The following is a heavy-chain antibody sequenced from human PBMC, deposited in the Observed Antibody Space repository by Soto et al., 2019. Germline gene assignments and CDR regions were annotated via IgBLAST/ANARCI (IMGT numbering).Heavy chain of an antibody. CDR2: INAGNGNT. V-gene: IGHV1-3*01. CDR3: ARDTGYNDAFDI. J-gene: IGHJ3*02. Sequence: ASVKVSCKASGYTFTSYAMHWVRQAPGQRLEWMGWINAGNGNTKYSQKFQGRVTITRDTSASTAYMELSSLRSDDTAVYYCARDTGYNDAFDIWGQGTMVTVSS. CDR1: GYTFTSYA. D-gene: IGHD5-12*01.